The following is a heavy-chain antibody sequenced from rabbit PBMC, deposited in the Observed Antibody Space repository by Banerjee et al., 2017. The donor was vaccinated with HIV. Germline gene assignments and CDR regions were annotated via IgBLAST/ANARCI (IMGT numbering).Heavy chain of an antibody. CDR2: IYTGDGNT. CDR3: ARNTANSLDYFDL. Sequence: QEQLEESGGDLVKPEGSLTLTCTASGFDFSSNYWICWVRQAPGKGLEWIGCIYTGDGNTYYATWAKGRFTISKTSSTTVTLQMTSLTAADTATYFCARNTANSLDYFDLWGPGTLVTVS. CDR1: GFDFSSNYW. V-gene: IGHV1S45*01. D-gene: IGHD1-1*01. J-gene: IGHJ4*01.